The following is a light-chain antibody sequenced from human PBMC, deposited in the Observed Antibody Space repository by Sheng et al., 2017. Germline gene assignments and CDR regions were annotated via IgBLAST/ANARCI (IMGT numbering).Light chain of an antibody. Sequence: DIQMTQSPSSLSASVGDRVTITCRASQDIGTYLVWYQQKPGKVPELLIYAASTRATGVPGRFSGSGSGTEFTLTINSLQSEDFAVYYCQQYNNWPPYSFGQGTKLEIK. CDR2: AAS. CDR3: QQYNNWPPYS. J-gene: IGKJ2*03. CDR1: QDIGTY. V-gene: IGKV1-27*01.